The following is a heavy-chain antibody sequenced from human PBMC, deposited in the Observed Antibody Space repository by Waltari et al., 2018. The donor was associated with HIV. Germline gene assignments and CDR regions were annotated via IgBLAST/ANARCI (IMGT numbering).Heavy chain of an antibody. CDR3: ARFVSGIVGALDY. CDR1: GFTFSSYE. J-gene: IGHJ4*02. Sequence: EVQLVESGGGLVQPGGSLRLSCAASGFTFSSYEMNWVGTAPGKGLEWVSYISSNGSTIYYADSVKGRFTISRDNAKNSLYLQMNSLRAEDTAVYYCARFVSGIVGALDYWGQGTLVTVSS. V-gene: IGHV3-48*03. D-gene: IGHD1-26*01. CDR2: ISSNGSTI.